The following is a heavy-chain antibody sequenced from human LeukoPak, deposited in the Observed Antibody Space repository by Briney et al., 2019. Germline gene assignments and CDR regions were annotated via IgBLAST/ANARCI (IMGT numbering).Heavy chain of an antibody. D-gene: IGHD1-26*01. V-gene: IGHV4-4*07. CDR1: GGSMRAYF. CDR2: VYSTGRN. CDR3: ARGSGSQSPFDY. J-gene: IGHJ4*02. Sequence: PSETLSLTCTVSGGSMRAYFWSWIRQPAGKGLEWVGRVYSTGRNNYNPSLKSRVTMSVDTSKNLFSLNLTSVTVADTAVYFCARGSGSQSPFDYWAQGTLVTVSS.